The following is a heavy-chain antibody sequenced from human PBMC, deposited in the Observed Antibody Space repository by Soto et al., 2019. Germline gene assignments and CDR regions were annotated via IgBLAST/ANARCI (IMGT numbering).Heavy chain of an antibody. D-gene: IGHD1-1*01. CDR2: ISSDGGGT. J-gene: IGHJ2*01. V-gene: IGHV3-23*01. CDR3: AKRRGQQLENWQFDV. Sequence: EVQLLESGGGLVQPGGSLRLSCVASGFSFSDRAMAWVRQAPGKGLEWVSDISSDGGGTFYADSVKGGFTISRDNVKKTVHLQMNRLRDEDTATYYCAKRRGQQLENWQFDVWGRGSLVSVAS. CDR1: GFSFSDRA.